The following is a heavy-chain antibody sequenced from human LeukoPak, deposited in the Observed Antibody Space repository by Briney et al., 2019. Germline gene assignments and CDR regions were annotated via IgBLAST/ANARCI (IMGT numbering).Heavy chain of an antibody. Sequence: PGGSLRLSCAASGFTFSDYYMSWIRQAPGKGLEWVSYISSSGSTIYYADSVKGRFTISRDNAKNSLYLQMNSLRAEDTAVYYCARDWPYYYDSSGYRFDYWGQGTLVTVSS. CDR3: ARDWPYYYDSSGYRFDY. J-gene: IGHJ4*02. CDR1: GFTFSDYY. D-gene: IGHD3-22*01. V-gene: IGHV3-11*01. CDR2: ISSSGSTI.